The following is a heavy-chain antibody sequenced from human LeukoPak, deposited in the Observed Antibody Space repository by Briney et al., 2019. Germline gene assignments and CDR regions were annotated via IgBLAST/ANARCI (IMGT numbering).Heavy chain of an antibody. Sequence: SETLSLTCAVSGYSISSGYYWGWIRQPPGKGLEWIGSIYHSGSTYYNPSLKSRVTISVDTSKNQFSLKLSSVTAADTAVYYCASLGLREGGIDYDSSGYYTLFDYWGQGTLVTVSS. J-gene: IGHJ4*02. CDR2: IYHSGST. D-gene: IGHD3-22*01. V-gene: IGHV4-38-2*01. CDR3: ASLGLREGGIDYDSSGYYTLFDY. CDR1: GYSISSGYY.